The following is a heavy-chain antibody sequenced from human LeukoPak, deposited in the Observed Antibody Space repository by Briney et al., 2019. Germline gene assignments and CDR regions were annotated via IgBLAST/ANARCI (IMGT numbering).Heavy chain of an antibody. V-gene: IGHV3-23*01. D-gene: IGHD6-19*01. Sequence: PTEGSLRLSCAASGFTFSSYAMSWVRQAPGKGLEWVSAISGSGGSTYYADSVKGRFTISRDNSKNTLYLQMNSLRAEDTAVYYCAKCIAVAATGFDYWGQGTLVTVSS. J-gene: IGHJ4*02. CDR2: ISGSGGST. CDR1: GFTFSSYA. CDR3: AKCIAVAATGFDY.